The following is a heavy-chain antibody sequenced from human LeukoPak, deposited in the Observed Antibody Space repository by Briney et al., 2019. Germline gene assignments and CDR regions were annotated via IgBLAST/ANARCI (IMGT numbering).Heavy chain of an antibody. CDR1: GGSFSGYY. D-gene: IGHD6-13*01. CDR3: ARGTGYSSRYLDY. J-gene: IGHJ4*02. Sequence: SETLSLTCAAYGGSFSGYYWSWIRQPPGKGLEWIGEINHSGSTNYNPSLKSRVTISVDTSKSQFSLKLSSVTAADTAVYYCARGTGYSSRYLDYWGQGTLVTVSS. V-gene: IGHV4-34*01. CDR2: INHSGST.